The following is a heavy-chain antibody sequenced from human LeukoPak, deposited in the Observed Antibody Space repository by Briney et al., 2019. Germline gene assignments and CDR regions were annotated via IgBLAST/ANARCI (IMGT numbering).Heavy chain of an antibody. CDR3: ARDLNYYDSSGYYPNGMDV. CDR2: INPNSGGT. CDR1: GYTFTGYY. J-gene: IGHJ6*02. V-gene: IGHV1-2*02. Sequence: ASVKVSCKASGYTFTGYYRHWVRQAPGQGLEWMGWINPNSGGTNYAQKFQGRVTMTRDTSISTAYMELSRLRSDDTAVYYCARDLNYYDSSGYYPNGMDVWGQGTTVAVSS. D-gene: IGHD3-22*01.